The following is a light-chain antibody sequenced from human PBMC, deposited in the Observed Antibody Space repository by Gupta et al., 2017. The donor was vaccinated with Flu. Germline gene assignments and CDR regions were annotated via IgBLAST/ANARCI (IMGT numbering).Light chain of an antibody. CDR3: SSYTSRSTLV. V-gene: IGLV2-14*01. J-gene: IGLJ3*02. Sequence: QSALTQPASVSGSPGQSITISCTGTSSDVGRYNYVSWYQHQPGKAPKLMIYEVNNRPSGVSNRFSGSKSGNTASLTISGLQAEDEGDYYCSSYTSRSTLVFGGGTRLTVL. CDR1: SSDVGRYNY. CDR2: EVN.